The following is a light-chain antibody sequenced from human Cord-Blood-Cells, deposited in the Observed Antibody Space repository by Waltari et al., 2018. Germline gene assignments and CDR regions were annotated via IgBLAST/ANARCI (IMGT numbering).Light chain of an antibody. CDR2: AAS. Sequence: DIQMTQSPSSLSASVGDRVTITCRASQGINSYLTWYQQKPGKAPKLLVYAASSLQSGVPSRFSGSRSRTDFTLTISSLQPEDCATYYCQQSYSTPYTFGQGTKLEIK. CDR1: QGINSY. J-gene: IGKJ2*01. V-gene: IGKV1-39*01. CDR3: QQSYSTPYT.